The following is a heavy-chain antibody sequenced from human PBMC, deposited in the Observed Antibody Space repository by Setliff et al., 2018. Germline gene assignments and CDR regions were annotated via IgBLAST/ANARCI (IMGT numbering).Heavy chain of an antibody. Sequence: LSLTCSVSGGLVYDHWWTWVRQPAGEEFQWIGRVYSDGDTEYNPSLKSRVTISVDTSNNQFSLHLTSVTAADTARYFCARERQGGFLEWSPLDPWGQGILVTVSS. D-gene: IGHD3-3*01. CDR2: VYSDGDT. V-gene: IGHV4-4*07. J-gene: IGHJ5*02. CDR3: ARERQGGFLEWSPLDP. CDR1: GGLVYDHW.